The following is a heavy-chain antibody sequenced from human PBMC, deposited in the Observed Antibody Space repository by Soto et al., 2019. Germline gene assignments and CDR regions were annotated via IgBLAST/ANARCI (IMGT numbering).Heavy chain of an antibody. CDR2: IYYSGGT. D-gene: IGHD5-18*01. CDR1: GGSISSSSYY. V-gene: IGHV4-39*01. Sequence: SETLSLTCTVSGGSISSSSYYWGWIRQPPGKGLEWIGSIYYSGGTYYNPSLKSRVTISVDTSKNRFSLKLSSVTAADTAVYYCARQQLWFYFDYWGQGILVTVSS. CDR3: ARQQLWFYFDY. J-gene: IGHJ4*02.